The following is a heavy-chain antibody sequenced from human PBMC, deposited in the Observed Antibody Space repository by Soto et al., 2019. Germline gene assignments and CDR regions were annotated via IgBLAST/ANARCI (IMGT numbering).Heavy chain of an antibody. CDR3: AGGPGLFGENDY. V-gene: IGHV1-3*01. D-gene: IGHD3-10*02. CDR2: INAANGIT. CDR1: GYIFTKYD. Sequence: SVKVSCKASGYIFTKYDIHWVRQAPGQRLEWMGWINAANGITRYSQKFQDRLTITSDPSATTLYMDLISLRSEDTAIYYCAGGPGLFGENDYWGQGALVTVSS. J-gene: IGHJ4*02.